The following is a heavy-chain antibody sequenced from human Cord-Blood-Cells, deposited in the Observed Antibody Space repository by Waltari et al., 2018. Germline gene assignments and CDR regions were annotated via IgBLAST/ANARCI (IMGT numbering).Heavy chain of an antibody. CDR2: ISGSDDRT. CDR3: AKDLSANWGSPGFGY. J-gene: IGHJ4*02. CDR1: GFTFSSYA. V-gene: IGHV3-23*01. D-gene: IGHD7-27*01. Sequence: EVQLLESGGGLVQHGGSLRLSCAASGFTFSSYAMSSVRQAPGKGLEGVSAISGSDDRTYYADSVKGRFTISRDNAKNTLYLQMNSLRAEDTAVYYCAKDLSANWGSPGFGYWGQGTLVTVSS.